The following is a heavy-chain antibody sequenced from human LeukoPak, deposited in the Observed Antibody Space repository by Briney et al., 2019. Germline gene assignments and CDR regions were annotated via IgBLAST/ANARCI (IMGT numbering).Heavy chain of an antibody. CDR1: GFSFSSYS. CDR3: AREMTGYTSSATDY. J-gene: IGHJ4*02. CDR2: ISSSSGST. V-gene: IGHV3-48*01. Sequence: PGGSLRLSCAAPGFSFSSYSMNWVRQAPGKGLEWLSYISSSSGSTFYADSVQGRFTISRDNAKNSLYLEMNSLRVEDTALYYCAREMTGYTSSATDYWGQGTLVTVSS. D-gene: IGHD6-13*01.